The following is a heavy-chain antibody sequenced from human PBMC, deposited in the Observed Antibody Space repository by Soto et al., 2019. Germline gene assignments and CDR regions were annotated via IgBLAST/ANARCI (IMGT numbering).Heavy chain of an antibody. V-gene: IGHV1-8*02. CDR1: GYTFTGYY. CDR3: ARGIIELPGTDF. CDR2: MNPNSGNT. D-gene: IGHD1-1*01. J-gene: IGHJ4*02. Sequence: ASVKVSCKASGYTFTGYYMHWVRQATGQGLEWMGWMNPNSGNTGYAQKFQGRVTMTRNTSISTAYMELSSLRSEDTAVYYCARGIIELPGTDFCGQGTLVTVSS.